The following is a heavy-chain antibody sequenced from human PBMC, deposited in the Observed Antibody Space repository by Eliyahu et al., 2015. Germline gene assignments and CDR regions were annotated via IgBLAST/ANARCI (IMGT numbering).Heavy chain of an antibody. V-gene: IGHV3-20*04. CDR2: INFDGLRS. D-gene: IGHD2-15*01. CDR1: GFIFDXFX. CDR3: VRGAQGYSSSSAAWAGPFEL. Sequence: DVRLXESGGGEVRPGASLXLTCKSSGFIFDXFXXXWVRLTAGKGLLWVAGINFDGLRSGYADSAKGRFTISRDNTNNFLYLQMRGLRAEDTALYFCVRGAQGYSSSSAAWAGPFELWGQGTMVNVSS. J-gene: IGHJ4*02.